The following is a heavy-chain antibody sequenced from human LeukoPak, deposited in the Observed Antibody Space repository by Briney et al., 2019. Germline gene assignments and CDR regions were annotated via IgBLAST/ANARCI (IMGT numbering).Heavy chain of an antibody. CDR2: IKQDGSEK. CDR3: ARVRGSGSRDY. V-gene: IGHV3-7*01. J-gene: IGHJ4*02. Sequence: GGSLRLSCAASGFTFSSYWMSWVRQAPGKGLEWVANIKQDGSEKYCVDSVKGRFTISRDNAKNSLYLQMNSLRAEDTAVYYCARVRGSGSRDYWGQGTLVTVSS. D-gene: IGHD3-10*01. CDR1: GFTFSSYW.